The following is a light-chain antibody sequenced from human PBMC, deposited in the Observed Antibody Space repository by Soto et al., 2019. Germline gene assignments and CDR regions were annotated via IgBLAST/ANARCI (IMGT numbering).Light chain of an antibody. CDR1: SSDVGGYNY. CDR3: CSYVGSNNYV. J-gene: IGLJ1*01. Sequence: QSVLTQPPSASGSPGQSVAISCTGTSSDVGGYNYVSWYRQYPGKAPKLIMYEVTKRPSGVPDRFSGSKSGNTASLTVSGLQAEDKADYYCCSYVGSNNYVFGTGTKVPVL. CDR2: EVT. V-gene: IGLV2-8*01.